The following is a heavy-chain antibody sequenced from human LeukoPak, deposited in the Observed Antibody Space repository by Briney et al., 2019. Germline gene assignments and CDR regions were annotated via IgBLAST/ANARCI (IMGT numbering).Heavy chain of an antibody. CDR3: ARDQAGATGY. J-gene: IGHJ4*02. V-gene: IGHV4-59*01. CDR1: GDSISGYY. CDR2: IYYSGST. D-gene: IGHD1-26*01. Sequence: SETLSLTCTASGDSISGYYWSWIRQPPGKGLEWIGYIYYSGSTNYNPSLKSRVTISVDTSKNQFSLKLSSVTAADTAVYYCARDQAGATGYWGQGALVTVSS.